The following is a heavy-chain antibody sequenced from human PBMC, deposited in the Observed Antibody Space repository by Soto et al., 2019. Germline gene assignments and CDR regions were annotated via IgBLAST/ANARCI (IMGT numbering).Heavy chain of an antibody. CDR3: ARSPRSIAAGGIDY. V-gene: IGHV4-59*12. J-gene: IGHJ4*02. Sequence: SETLSLTCTVSGGSISSYYWSWIRQPPGKGLEWIGYMYNTGSTIYNPSLKSRVTISVDTSKNQFSLKMNSVTAADTAVYYCARSPRSIAAGGIDYWGQGFLVTVSS. CDR1: GGSISSYY. CDR2: MYNTGST. D-gene: IGHD6-13*01.